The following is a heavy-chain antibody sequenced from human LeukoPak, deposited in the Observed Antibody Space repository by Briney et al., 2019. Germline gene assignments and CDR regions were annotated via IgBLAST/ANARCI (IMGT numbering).Heavy chain of an antibody. V-gene: IGHV3-48*03. J-gene: IGHJ6*03. D-gene: IGHD6-13*01. CDR2: ISASGTIT. CDR3: ARGAIAAAGLYYYMDV. Sequence: GGSLRLSCAASGFTFSSYEMNWVRQAPGKGLEWISYISASGTITHYADSVEGRFTISRDNAKNSLYLQMNSLRAEDTAVYYCARGAIAAAGLYYYMDVWGKGTTVTVSS. CDR1: GFTFSSYE.